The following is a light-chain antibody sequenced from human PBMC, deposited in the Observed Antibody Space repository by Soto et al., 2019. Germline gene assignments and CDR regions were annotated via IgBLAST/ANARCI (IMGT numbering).Light chain of an antibody. CDR3: RQYGSSPRT. V-gene: IGKV3-20*01. CDR1: QSVSSD. CDR2: GAS. Sequence: AMTQSPATLSASPGKRATISCRTSQSVSSDLAWYHHKPGQAPRLISYGASSRATGIPDRFSGSGSGTDFSLTISRLEPEDFAVYYCRQYGSSPRTFGQGTKVDIK. J-gene: IGKJ1*01.